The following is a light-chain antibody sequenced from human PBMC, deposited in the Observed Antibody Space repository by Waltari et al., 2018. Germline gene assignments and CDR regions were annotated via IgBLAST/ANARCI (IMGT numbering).Light chain of an antibody. CDR3: SSYTSSSLYV. CDR1: SSDVGGSHY. V-gene: IGLV2-14*01. J-gene: IGLJ1*01. CDR2: EVS. Sequence: QSALTQPASVSGSPGQSITISCTGNSSDVGGSHYVPWYQQHPGKAPKLMIYEVSNRPSGVSNRFSGSKSGNTASLTISGLQAEDEADYYCSSYTSSSLYVFGTGTKVTVL.